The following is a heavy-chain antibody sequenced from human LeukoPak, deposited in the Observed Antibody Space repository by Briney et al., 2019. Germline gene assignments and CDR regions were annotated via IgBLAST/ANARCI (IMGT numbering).Heavy chain of an antibody. D-gene: IGHD4-17*01. V-gene: IGHV3-30-3*01. CDR3: AREESGAFIFDY. Sequence: GGSLRLSCAASGFTFSSYAMHWVRQAPGKGLEWVAVISYDGSNKYYAGSVKGRFTISRDNSKNTLYLQMNSLRAEDTAVYYCAREESGAFIFDYWGQGTLVTVSS. J-gene: IGHJ4*02. CDR1: GFTFSSYA. CDR2: ISYDGSNK.